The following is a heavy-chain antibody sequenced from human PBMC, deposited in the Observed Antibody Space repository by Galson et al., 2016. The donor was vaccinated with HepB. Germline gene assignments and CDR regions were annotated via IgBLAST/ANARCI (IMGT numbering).Heavy chain of an antibody. J-gene: IGHJ6*02. D-gene: IGHD2-2*01. CDR3: ARDSTTSPREYYGIDV. CDR2: IHSSGTT. CDR1: GASISRGDYY. Sequence: LSLTCSVSGASISRGDYYWSWIRQPPGKGLEWIGYIHSSGTTQYNPSLKRRLIISLDTSWNQFSLKLSAVTAADTAVYYCARDSTTSPREYYGIDVWGQGTTVTVSS. V-gene: IGHV4-30-4*01.